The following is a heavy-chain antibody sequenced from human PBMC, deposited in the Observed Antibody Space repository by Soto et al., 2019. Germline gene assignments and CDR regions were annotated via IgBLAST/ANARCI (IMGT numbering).Heavy chain of an antibody. D-gene: IGHD1-1*01. V-gene: IGHV3-53*01. J-gene: IGHJ3*01. CDR1: GMTVSGKKY. CDR2: VYDADGK. Sequence: GGSLRLSCAVFGMTVSGKKYVAWVRQAPGKGLEWVSGVYDADGKYYADSVKGRFTTSRDSSKTIVYLEMNDLGPEDTAIYYCATWLQREHAYDVWGQGTTVTVSS. CDR3: ATWLQREHAYDV.